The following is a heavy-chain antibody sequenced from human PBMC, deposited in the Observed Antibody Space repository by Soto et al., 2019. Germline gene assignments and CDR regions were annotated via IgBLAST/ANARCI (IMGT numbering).Heavy chain of an antibody. J-gene: IGHJ4*02. CDR3: ARTLYGDNVDY. V-gene: IGHV1-69*02. CDR2: IIPILGIA. D-gene: IGHD4-17*01. Sequence: ANGQGLEWMGRIIPILGIANYAQKFQGRVTMTRNTSISTAYMELSSLRSEDTAVYYCARTLYGDNVDYWGQRTLLTVSS.